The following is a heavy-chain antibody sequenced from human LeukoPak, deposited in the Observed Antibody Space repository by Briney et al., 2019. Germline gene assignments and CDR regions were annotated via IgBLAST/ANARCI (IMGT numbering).Heavy chain of an antibody. D-gene: IGHD4-23*01. J-gene: IGHJ4*02. CDR2: IGYEGVHK. Sequence: PGGSLRLSCAVSGFTFNNFGMHWVREAPGNRLEWVSFIGYEGVHKYYADSVKGRFTISKDNSKATLYLQMNSLRPEDTAVYYCAKDLHGGYSSDYWGQGTLVTVFS. CDR3: AKDLHGGYSSDY. CDR1: GFTFNNFG. V-gene: IGHV3-30*02.